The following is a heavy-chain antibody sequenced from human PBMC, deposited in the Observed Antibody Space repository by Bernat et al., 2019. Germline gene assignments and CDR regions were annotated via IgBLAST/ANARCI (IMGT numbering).Heavy chain of an antibody. J-gene: IGHJ4*02. CDR2: INHSGST. V-gene: IGHV4-34*01. Sequence: QVQLQQWGAGLLKPSETLSLTCAVYGGSFSGYYWSWIRQPPGKGLEWIGEINHSGSTNYNPSLKSRVTISVDTYKNQFSLKLSSVTAADTAVYYCARGFSATVYDYIWGSYRRSRYYFDYWGQGTLVTVSS. CDR1: GGSFSGYY. CDR3: ARGFSATVYDYIWGSYRRSRYYFDY. D-gene: IGHD3-16*02.